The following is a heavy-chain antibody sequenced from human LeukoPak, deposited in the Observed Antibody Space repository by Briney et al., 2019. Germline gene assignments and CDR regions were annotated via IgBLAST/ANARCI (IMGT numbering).Heavy chain of an antibody. V-gene: IGHV5-51*01. J-gene: IGHJ5*02. D-gene: IGHD6-19*01. CDR1: GYSFTSYW. CDR3: ARHQQWPLYNWFDP. Sequence: HGESLKISCKGSGYSFTSYWIGWVRQMPGKGLEWMGIIYPGDSDTRYSPSFQGQVTISADKSISTAYLQWSSLKASDTAMYYCARHQQWPLYNWFDPWGQGTLATVSS. CDR2: IYPGDSDT.